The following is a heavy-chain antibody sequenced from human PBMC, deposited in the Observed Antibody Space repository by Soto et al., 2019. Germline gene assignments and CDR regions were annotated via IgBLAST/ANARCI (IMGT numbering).Heavy chain of an antibody. D-gene: IGHD6-6*01. CDR3: ARLGIASRPGAHYYYYGMDV. V-gene: IGHV5-51*01. Sequence: GVSVKISGXVAGYSFTSYWIGWVRQVPGKGLDRIGIIYPGDSDTRYSPSFQAQVNISTAKSLRTAYLQADGLNASDSAMYYSARLGIASRPGAHYYYYGMDVWGQGTTVTVSS. CDR1: GYSFTSYW. CDR2: IYPGDSDT. J-gene: IGHJ6*02.